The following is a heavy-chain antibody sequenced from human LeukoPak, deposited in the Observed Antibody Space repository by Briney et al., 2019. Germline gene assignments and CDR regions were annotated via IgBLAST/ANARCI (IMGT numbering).Heavy chain of an antibody. CDR1: GYTFTSYG. Sequence: GASVKVSCKASGYTFTSYGISWVRQAPGQGLEWMGIINPSGGSTSYAQKFQGRVTMTRDTSTSTVYMELSSLRSEDTAVYYCARDLLPHSSGYYYVDYWGQGTLVTVSS. J-gene: IGHJ4*02. V-gene: IGHV1-46*01. CDR2: INPSGGST. CDR3: ARDLLPHSSGYYYVDY. D-gene: IGHD3-22*01.